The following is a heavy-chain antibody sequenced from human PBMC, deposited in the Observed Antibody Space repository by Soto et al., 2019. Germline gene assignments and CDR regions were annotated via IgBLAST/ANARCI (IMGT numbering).Heavy chain of an antibody. Sequence: QLQLVQSGAEVKKPGSSVKVSCKASGGTFSNFAINWVRQAPGQGLEWMGGIIPVFGKAKYAQKFQGRVQFTADKSTSTAYMEVNSLTSEDTAVYYCARGSPTTVTTWFDPWGQGTLVTVSS. CDR2: IIPVFGKA. CDR3: ARGSPTTVTTWFDP. D-gene: IGHD4-17*01. CDR1: GGTFSNFA. V-gene: IGHV1-69*06. J-gene: IGHJ5*02.